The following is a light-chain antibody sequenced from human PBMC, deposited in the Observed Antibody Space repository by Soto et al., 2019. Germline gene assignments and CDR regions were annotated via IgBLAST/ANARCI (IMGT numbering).Light chain of an antibody. J-gene: IGLJ3*02. Sequence: QSVLTQPPSASGTPGQRVTISCSGSISNLGSNFVFWYQQLPGAAPKLLISRNDQRPSGVPDRFSGSKSGTSASLAISGLRSDDEADYHCAAWDDSLSGMVFGGGTKVTVL. V-gene: IGLV1-47*01. CDR3: AAWDDSLSGMV. CDR1: ISNLGSNF. CDR2: RND.